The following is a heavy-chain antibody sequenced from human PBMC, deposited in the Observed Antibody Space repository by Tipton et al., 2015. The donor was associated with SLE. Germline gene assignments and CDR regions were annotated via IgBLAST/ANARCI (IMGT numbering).Heavy chain of an antibody. Sequence: TLSLTCTVSGDSISSSGYYWGWIRQPPGKGLEWIGNIYYTGNTFYNPSLKSRVTISLDTSKNQFSLKLSSVTAADTAVYYCARDEYRYDGTGYHLLGHFDYWGQGTLVTVSS. CDR3: ARDEYRYDGTGYHLLGHFDY. D-gene: IGHD3-22*01. J-gene: IGHJ4*02. V-gene: IGHV4-39*07. CDR1: GDSISSSGYY. CDR2: IYYTGNT.